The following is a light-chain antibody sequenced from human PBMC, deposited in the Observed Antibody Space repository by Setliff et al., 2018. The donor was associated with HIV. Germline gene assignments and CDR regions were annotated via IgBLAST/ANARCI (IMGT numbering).Light chain of an antibody. Sequence: QSALAQPASVSGSPGQSITISCTGTTSDIGGYDYVSWFQQHPGKAPKLIIYEISNRPSGVSSRFSGSKSANTASLFITGLQTEDEADYYCSSYTSTSTLYVFGTGTKVTVL. V-gene: IGLV2-14*01. CDR2: EIS. CDR3: SSYTSTSTLYV. J-gene: IGLJ1*01. CDR1: TSDIGGYDY.